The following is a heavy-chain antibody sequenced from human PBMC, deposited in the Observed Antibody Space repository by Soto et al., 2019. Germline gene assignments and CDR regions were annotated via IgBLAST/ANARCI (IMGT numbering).Heavy chain of an antibody. CDR2: IIPIFGTA. Sequence: SVKVSCKASGGTFSSYAISWVRQAPGQGLEWMGGIIPIFGTANYAQKFQGRVTITADKSTSTAYMELSGLRSEDTAVYYCALPTDHYDSSGSYNWFDPWGQGTLVTVSS. J-gene: IGHJ5*02. CDR1: GGTFSSYA. V-gene: IGHV1-69*06. D-gene: IGHD3-22*01. CDR3: ALPTDHYDSSGSYNWFDP.